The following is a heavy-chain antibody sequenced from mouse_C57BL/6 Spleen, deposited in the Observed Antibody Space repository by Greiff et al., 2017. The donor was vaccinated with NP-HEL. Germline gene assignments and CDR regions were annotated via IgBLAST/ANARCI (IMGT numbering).Heavy chain of an antibody. CDR1: GYAFSSSW. Sequence: QVQLQQSGPELVKPGASVKISCKASGYAFSSSWMNWVKQRPGKGLEWIGRIYPGDGDTNYNGKFKGKATLTADKSSSTAYMQLSSLTSEDSAVYFCARGDNYYGRDWYFDVWGTGTTVTVSS. J-gene: IGHJ1*03. CDR3: ARGDNYYGRDWYFDV. CDR2: IYPGDGDT. D-gene: IGHD1-1*01. V-gene: IGHV1-82*01.